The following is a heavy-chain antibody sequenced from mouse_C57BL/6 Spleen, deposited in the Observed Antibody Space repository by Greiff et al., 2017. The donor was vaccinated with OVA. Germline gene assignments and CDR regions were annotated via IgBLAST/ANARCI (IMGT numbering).Heavy chain of an antibody. V-gene: IGHV14-3*01. Sequence: VQLQQSGAELVRPGASVKLSCTASGFNIKNPYMHWVKQRPEQGLEWIGRIGPANGSTKYAPKFQGKAPITADTSSNTAYLQLSSLTSEDTAIYYCAREGYDSYPYFDDWGKGTTLTVSS. J-gene: IGHJ2*01. CDR1: GFNIKNPY. D-gene: IGHD2-3*01. CDR3: AREGYDSYPYFDD. CDR2: IGPANGST.